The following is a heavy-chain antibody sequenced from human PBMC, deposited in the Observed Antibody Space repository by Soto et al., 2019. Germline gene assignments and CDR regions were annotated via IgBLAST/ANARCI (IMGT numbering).Heavy chain of an antibody. D-gene: IGHD3-3*01. Sequence: QVQLQESGPGLVKPSQTLSLTCTVSGVSIRTGDYYWSWIRQPPGKGLEGIGYIHSGGSTYYTPTLKPRVTTSVHTSKAHFSLKPSSVPAADTAGYFCSRARSAFHYYYAMDDWGQGTTVTVSS. CDR3: SRARSAFHYYYAMDD. J-gene: IGHJ6*02. CDR2: IHSGGST. V-gene: IGHV4-30-4*01. CDR1: GVSIRTGDYY.